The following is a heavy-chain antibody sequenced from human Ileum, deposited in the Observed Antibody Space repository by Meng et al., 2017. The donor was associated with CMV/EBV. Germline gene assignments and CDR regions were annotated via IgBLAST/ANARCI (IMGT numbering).Heavy chain of an antibody. V-gene: IGHV4-34*01. CDR1: GESFSGYY. Sequence: QVQLHHWGAGLLKPSETLSLTCAVYGESFSGYYWDWIRQSPGKGLEWIGQINQSGSTNYNPSLKSRVTISVDTSKNQFSLKLSSVTAADAAMYYCARGRRYLFYWSQGTLVTVSS. J-gene: IGHJ4*02. CDR2: INQSGST. D-gene: IGHD3-9*01. CDR3: ARGRRYLFY.